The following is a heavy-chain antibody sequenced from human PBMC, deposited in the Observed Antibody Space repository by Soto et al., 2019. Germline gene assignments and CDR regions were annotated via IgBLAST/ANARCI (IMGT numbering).Heavy chain of an antibody. CDR2: IIPIFGTA. CDR3: ASGRFLEWLPGPHYYYYYGMDV. CDR1: GGTFSSYA. Sequence: SVKGSCKASGGTFSSYAISWVRQAPVQGLEWMGGIIPIFGTANYAQKFQGRVTITADESTSTAYMELSSLRSEDTAVYYCASGRFLEWLPGPHYYYYYGMDVWGQGTTVTVSS. J-gene: IGHJ6*02. V-gene: IGHV1-69*13. D-gene: IGHD3-3*01.